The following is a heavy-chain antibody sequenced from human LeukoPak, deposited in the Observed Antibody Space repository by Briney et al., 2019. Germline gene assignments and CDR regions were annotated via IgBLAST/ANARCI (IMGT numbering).Heavy chain of an antibody. CDR3: AGCITMVRGVISWFDP. Sequence: GGSLRLSCAASGFTFSSYSMNWVRQAPGKGLEWVSSISSSSSYIYYADSVKGRFTISRDNAKNLLYLQMNSLRAEDTAVYYCAGCITMVRGVISWFDPWGQGTLVTVSS. J-gene: IGHJ5*02. CDR2: ISSSSSYI. D-gene: IGHD3-10*01. CDR1: GFTFSSYS. V-gene: IGHV3-21*01.